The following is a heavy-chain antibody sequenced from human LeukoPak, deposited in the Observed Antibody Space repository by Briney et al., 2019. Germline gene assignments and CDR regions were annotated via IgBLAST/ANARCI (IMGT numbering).Heavy chain of an antibody. CDR2: ISSSSSYI. V-gene: IGHV3-21*01. CDR1: GFTFSSYS. Sequence: GGSLRLSCAASGFTFSSYSMNWVRQAPGKGLEWVSSISSSSSYIYYADSVKGRFTISRDNAKNSLYLQMNSLRAEDTAVYYCARDPHSSGWKPGYGMDVWGQGTTVTVSS. D-gene: IGHD6-19*01. CDR3: ARDPHSSGWKPGYGMDV. J-gene: IGHJ6*02.